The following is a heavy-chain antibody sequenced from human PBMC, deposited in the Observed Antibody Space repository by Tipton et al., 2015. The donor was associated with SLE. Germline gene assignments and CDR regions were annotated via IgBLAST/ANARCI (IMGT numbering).Heavy chain of an antibody. Sequence: QLVQSGPEVKKPGSSVKVSCKASGGAFSSYATSWVRQAPGQELEWMGGIIPIFGTANYAQKFQGRVTITTDESTSTAYMELSSLRSEDTAVYYCARDLGYSSSWNSPRPQYNWFDPWGQGTLVTVSS. J-gene: IGHJ5*02. CDR1: GGAFSSYA. CDR2: IIPIFGTA. D-gene: IGHD6-13*01. CDR3: ARDLGYSSSWNSPRPQYNWFDP. V-gene: IGHV1-69*05.